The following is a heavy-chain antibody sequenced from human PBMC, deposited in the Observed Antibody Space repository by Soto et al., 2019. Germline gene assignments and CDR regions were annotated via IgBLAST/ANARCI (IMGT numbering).Heavy chain of an antibody. CDR1: GYALTSYD. D-gene: IGHD3-22*01. CDR3: ARESRSGYYEGDAXDI. Sequence: ASVKVSCKASGYALTSYDINWVRQATGQGHEWMGWMNPNSGNTGYAQKFQGRVTMTRDTSISTAYMELSRLRSDDTAVYYCARESRSGYYEGDAXDIWGQGTMVTVSS. V-gene: IGHV1-8*01. J-gene: IGHJ3*02. CDR2: MNPNSGNT.